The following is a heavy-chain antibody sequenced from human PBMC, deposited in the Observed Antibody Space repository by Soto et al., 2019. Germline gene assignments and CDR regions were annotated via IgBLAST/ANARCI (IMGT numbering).Heavy chain of an antibody. V-gene: IGHV4-59*01. J-gene: IGHJ2*01. D-gene: IGHD6-19*01. CDR1: GGSISSYY. CDR3: ARTTVAGLLGYFDL. CDR2: IYYSGST. Sequence: KSSETLSLTCAVSGGSISSYYWTWIRQPPGKGLEWIGYIYYSGSTNYNPSLKSRVTISVDTSKNQFSLKVTSVTAADTAVYYCARTTVAGLLGYFDLWVSGTLAT.